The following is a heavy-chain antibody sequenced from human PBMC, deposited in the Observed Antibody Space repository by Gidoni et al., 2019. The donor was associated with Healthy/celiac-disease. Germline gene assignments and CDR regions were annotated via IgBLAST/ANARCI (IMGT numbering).Heavy chain of an antibody. CDR3: ARGGRCSSTSCLRGNAFDI. Sequence: QVQLQESGPGLVKPSETLSLTCPVSGGSISSYYWSWIRQPPGKGLEGIGYIYYSGSTNYNPSLKSRVTISVDTSKNQFSLKLSSVTAADTAVYYCARGGRCSSTSCLRGNAFDIWGQGTMVTVSS. J-gene: IGHJ3*02. CDR1: GGSISSYY. D-gene: IGHD2-2*01. V-gene: IGHV4-59*01. CDR2: IYYSGST.